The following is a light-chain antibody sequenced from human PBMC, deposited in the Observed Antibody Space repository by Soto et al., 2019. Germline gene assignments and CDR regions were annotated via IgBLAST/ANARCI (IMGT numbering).Light chain of an antibody. CDR2: DAY. Sequence: EVVLTQSPVTLSLSPGERATLSCRASQSFRGLLAWYQQKPGQAPRLLIYDAYNRATGIPPRFSGSGSGTDFTLTISRLEPEDFAVYYCQQYGSSRWTFGQGTKVDTK. V-gene: IGKV3-20*01. J-gene: IGKJ1*01. CDR3: QQYGSSRWT. CDR1: QSFRGL.